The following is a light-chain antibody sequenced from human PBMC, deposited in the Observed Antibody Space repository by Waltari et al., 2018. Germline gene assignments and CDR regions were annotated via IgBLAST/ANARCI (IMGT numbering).Light chain of an antibody. CDR2: DVT. J-gene: IGLJ2*01. Sequence: QSALTQPASVSGSPGQSITTSCTGTSRHVGGYNYVSLYQQHPGKAPKLIIYDVTKRPSGVSNRFSGSKSGNTASLTISGLQAEDDADYYCYSYAGTRTFVVFGGGTKLTVL. V-gene: IGLV2-23*02. CDR1: SRHVGGYNY. CDR3: YSYAGTRTFVV.